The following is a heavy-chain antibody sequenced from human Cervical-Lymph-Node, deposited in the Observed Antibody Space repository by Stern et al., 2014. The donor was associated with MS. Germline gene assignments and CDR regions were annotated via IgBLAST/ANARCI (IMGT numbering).Heavy chain of an antibody. J-gene: IGHJ4*02. CDR3: ARHVQGFDY. CDR1: GYSFTIYY. Sequence: EVQLVESGAEVKKPGESLQISCKLSGYSFTIYYIAWVRQMPGKGLEWMGVIYSYDSDTTYSPSFQGQVTISADKSITTAYLQWSSLRASDTAMYYCARHVQGFDYWGQGTLVTVSS. V-gene: IGHV5-51*01. CDR2: IYSYDSDT.